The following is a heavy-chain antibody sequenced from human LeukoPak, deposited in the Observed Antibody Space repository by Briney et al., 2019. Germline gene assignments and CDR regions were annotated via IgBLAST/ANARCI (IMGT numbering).Heavy chain of an antibody. Sequence: SVKVSCKASGGTFSSYAISCVRQAPGQGLEWMGGIIPIFGTANYAQKFQGRVTITADESTSTAYMELSSLRSEDTAVYYCASGRHEYSGYDGWGQGTLVTVSS. D-gene: IGHD5-12*01. CDR2: IIPIFGTA. CDR1: GGTFSSYA. V-gene: IGHV1-69*13. CDR3: ASGRHEYSGYDG. J-gene: IGHJ4*02.